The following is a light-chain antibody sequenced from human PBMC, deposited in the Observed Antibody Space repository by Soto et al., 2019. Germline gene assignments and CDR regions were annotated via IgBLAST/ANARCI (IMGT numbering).Light chain of an antibody. J-gene: IGLJ2*01. CDR2: SNN. V-gene: IGLV1-44*01. CDR1: SSNIGTNT. CDR3: ASWDDRLNGPV. Sequence: QLVLTQPPSASGTPGQRVTISCSGSSSNIGTNTVNWYQHLPGTAPKLLIYSNNQRPSGVPDRFSGSKSATSASLAISGLQSEDEADYYCASWDDRLNGPVFGGGTKLTVL.